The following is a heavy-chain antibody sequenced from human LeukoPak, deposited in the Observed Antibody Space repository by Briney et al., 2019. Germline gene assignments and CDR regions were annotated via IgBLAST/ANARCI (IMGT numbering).Heavy chain of an antibody. CDR1: GGSFSGYY. Sequence: PSETLSLTCAVYGGSFSGYYWSWIRQPPGKGLEWIGEIDQSGSANYNPSLKSRVTISVDTSKNQFPLKLNSVTAADTAVYYCARGRSRIFGVVIRGRYFDYWGQGTLVPVSS. CDR2: IDQSGSA. CDR3: ARGRSRIFGVVIRGRYFDY. J-gene: IGHJ4*02. V-gene: IGHV4-34*01. D-gene: IGHD3-3*01.